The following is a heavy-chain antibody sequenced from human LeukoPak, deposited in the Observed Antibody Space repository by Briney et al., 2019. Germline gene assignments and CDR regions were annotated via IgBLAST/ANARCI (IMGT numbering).Heavy chain of an antibody. V-gene: IGHV4-31*03. D-gene: IGHD4-17*01. Sequence: SGTLPLTCTVSGGSISSGGYNWSWIRQHPGKGLEWIGYIYYSGSTYYNPSLKSRVTISVDTSKNQFSLKLSSVTAADTAVYYCARDRDYGDSPNYYGMDVWGQGTTVTVSS. CDR2: IYYSGST. CDR1: GGSISSGGYN. J-gene: IGHJ6*02. CDR3: ARDRDYGDSPNYYGMDV.